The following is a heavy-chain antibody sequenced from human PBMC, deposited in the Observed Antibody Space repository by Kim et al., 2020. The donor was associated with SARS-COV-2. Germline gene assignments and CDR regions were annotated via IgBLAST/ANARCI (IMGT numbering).Heavy chain of an antibody. Sequence: SETLSLTCTVSGGSISSGGYYWSWIRQHPGKGLEWIGYIYYSGSTYYNPSLKSRVTISVDTSKNQFSLKLSSVTAADTAVYYCARGRTTIFGVVIAPVDYWGQGTLVTVPS. V-gene: IGHV4-31*03. CDR3: ARGRTTIFGVVIAPVDY. D-gene: IGHD3-3*01. CDR2: IYYSGST. CDR1: GGSISSGGYY. J-gene: IGHJ4*02.